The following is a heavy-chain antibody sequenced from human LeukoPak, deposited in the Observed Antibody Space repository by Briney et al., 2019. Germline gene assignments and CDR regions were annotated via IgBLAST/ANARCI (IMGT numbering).Heavy chain of an antibody. J-gene: IGHJ4*02. CDR1: GGSISSGGYY. Sequence: SQTLSLTCTVSGGSISSGGYYWSWIRQPPGKGLEWIGYIYHSGSTYYNPSLKSRVTISVDRSKNQFSLKLSSVTAADTAMYYCARQGRWELPYLFDYWGQGTLVTVSS. CDR3: ARQGRWELPYLFDY. CDR2: IYHSGST. V-gene: IGHV4-30-2*01. D-gene: IGHD1-26*01.